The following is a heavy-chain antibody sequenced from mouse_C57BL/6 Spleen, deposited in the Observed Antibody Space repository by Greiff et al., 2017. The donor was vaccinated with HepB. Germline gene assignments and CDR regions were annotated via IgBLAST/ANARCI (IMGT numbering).Heavy chain of an antibody. J-gene: IGHJ2*01. CDR3: TRVPYYYGSSYYYFDY. Sequence: EVQLVESGEGLVKPGGSLKLSCAASGFTFSSYAMSWVRQTPEKRLEWVAYISSGGDYIYYADTVKGRFTISRDNARNTLYLQMSSLKSEDTAMYYCTRVPYYYGSSYYYFDYWGQGTTLTVSS. CDR2: ISSGGDYI. CDR1: GFTFSSYA. V-gene: IGHV5-9-1*02. D-gene: IGHD1-1*01.